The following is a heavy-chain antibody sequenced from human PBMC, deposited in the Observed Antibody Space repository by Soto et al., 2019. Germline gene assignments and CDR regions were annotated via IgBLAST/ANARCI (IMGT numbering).Heavy chain of an antibody. CDR2: INPSGGIT. CDR3: ARGRSTPRYYYHIVRAV. D-gene: IGHD2-15*01. Sequence: ASVKVSCKASGYTLTSYYLHWVRQAPGQGPEWMGIINPSGGITNDAQKFQDRVTMTSDTSTSTVYMELSSLRSEDTAVYYCARGRSTPRYYYHIVRAVWGQGTTVTFPS. V-gene: IGHV1-46*01. CDR1: GYTLTSYY. J-gene: IGHJ6*02.